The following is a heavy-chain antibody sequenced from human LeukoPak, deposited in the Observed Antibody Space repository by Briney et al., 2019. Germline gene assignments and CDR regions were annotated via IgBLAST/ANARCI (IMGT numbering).Heavy chain of an antibody. J-gene: IGHJ4*02. CDR3: AGAPINCSSTSCYASPLDY. CDR1: GGSFSGYY. D-gene: IGHD2-2*01. V-gene: IGHV4-34*01. CDR2: INHSGST. Sequence: KTSETLSLTCAVYGGSFSGYYWSWIRKPPGKGLEWIGEINHSGSTNYNPSLKSRVTISVDTSKNQFSLKLSSVTAADTAVYYCAGAPINCSSTSCYASPLDYWGQGALVTVSS.